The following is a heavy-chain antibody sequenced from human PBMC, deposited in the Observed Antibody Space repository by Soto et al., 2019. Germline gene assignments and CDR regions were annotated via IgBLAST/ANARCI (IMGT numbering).Heavy chain of an antibody. CDR1: GFTFSSYS. V-gene: IGHV3-21*01. CDR2: ISSSSSYI. Sequence: LRLSCAASGFTFSSYSMNWARQAPGKGLEWVSSISSSSSYIYYADSVKGRFTISRDNAKNSLYLQMNSLRAEDTAVYYCARGRYSSGWSGNWFDPWGQGTLVTVSS. J-gene: IGHJ5*02. D-gene: IGHD6-19*01. CDR3: ARGRYSSGWSGNWFDP.